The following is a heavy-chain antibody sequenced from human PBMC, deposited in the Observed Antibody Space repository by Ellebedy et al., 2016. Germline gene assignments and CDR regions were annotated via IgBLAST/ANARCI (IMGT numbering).Heavy chain of an antibody. J-gene: IGHJ3*02. CDR3: TRGANYTFDI. Sequence: GESLKISCAASGFTFSDYSMNWVRQAPGKGLEWISYIGSRSIGIYYADSVKGRFTISRDDAQNALYLQMNSLRAEETAMYFCTRGANYTFDIWGQGTMVTVSS. CDR1: GFTFSDYS. D-gene: IGHD1-7*01. V-gene: IGHV3-48*01. CDR2: IGSRSIGI.